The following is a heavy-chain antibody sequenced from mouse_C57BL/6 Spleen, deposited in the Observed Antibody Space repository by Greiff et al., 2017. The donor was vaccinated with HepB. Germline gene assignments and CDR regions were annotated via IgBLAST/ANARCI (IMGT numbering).Heavy chain of an antibody. V-gene: IGHV1-69*01. D-gene: IGHD1-1*01. CDR2: IDPSDSYT. Sequence: VQLQQPGAELVMPGASVKLSCKASGYTFTSYWMHWVKQRPGQGLEWIGEIDPSDSYTNYNQKFKGKSTLTVDKSSSTAYMQLSSLTSEDSAVYYCARTYGSSYVGYAMDYWGQGTSVTVSS. J-gene: IGHJ4*01. CDR1: GYTFTSYW. CDR3: ARTYGSSYVGYAMDY.